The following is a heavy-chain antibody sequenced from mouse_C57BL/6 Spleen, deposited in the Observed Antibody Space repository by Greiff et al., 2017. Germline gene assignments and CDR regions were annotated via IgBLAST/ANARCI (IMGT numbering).Heavy chain of an antibody. J-gene: IGHJ1*03. CDR1: GYAFSSYW. CDR3: ARSSYYSNSHWYFDV. V-gene: IGHV1-80*01. CDR2: LYPGDGDT. Sequence: QVQLQQSGAELVKPGASVKISCKASGYAFSSYWMNWVKQRPGTGLELIGQLYPGDGDTNYNGQFKDKATLTADKSSRTDYMQLSSLTSDDSAVYFCARSSYYSNSHWYFDVWGTGTTVTVSS. D-gene: IGHD2-5*01.